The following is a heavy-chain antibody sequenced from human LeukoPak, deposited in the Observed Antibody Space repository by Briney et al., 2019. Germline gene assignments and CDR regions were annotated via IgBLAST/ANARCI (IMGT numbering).Heavy chain of an antibody. CDR3: ARGYILTGYPLGY. J-gene: IGHJ4*02. CDR2: MNPNSGNT. D-gene: IGHD3-9*01. V-gene: IGHV1-8*01. CDR1: GYTFTSYD. Sequence: ASVKVSCKASGYTFTSYDINWARQATGQGLEWMGWMNPNSGNTGYAQKFQGRVTMTRNTSISTAYMELSSLRSEDTAVYYCARGYILTGYPLGYWGQGTLVTVSS.